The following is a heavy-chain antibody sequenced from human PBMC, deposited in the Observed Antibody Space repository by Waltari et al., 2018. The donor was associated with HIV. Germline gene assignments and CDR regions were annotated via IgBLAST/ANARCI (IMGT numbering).Heavy chain of an antibody. V-gene: IGHV3-53*01. Sequence: EVQLVESGGGLIHPGGSLTLSCAASGFTFSSYYMSWVRQAPGKGLEWVSVIYSGGSTYYADSVKGRFTISRDNSKNTLYLQMNSLRAEDTAVYYCAGSVAGFLFDYWGQGTLVTVSS. CDR2: IYSGGST. J-gene: IGHJ4*02. CDR3: AGSVAGFLFDY. D-gene: IGHD6-19*01. CDR1: GFTFSSYY.